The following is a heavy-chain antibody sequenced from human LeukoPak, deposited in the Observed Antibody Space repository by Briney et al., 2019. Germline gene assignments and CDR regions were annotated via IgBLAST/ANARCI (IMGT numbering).Heavy chain of an antibody. D-gene: IGHD5-24*01. CDR2: ISYDGSNK. Sequence: PGGSLRLSCAASGFTFSSYGMHWVRQAPGKGLEGVAVISYDGSNKYYADSVKGRFTISRDNSKNTLYLQMNSLRAEDTAVYYCAKSAGGWLQSFDYWGQGTLVTVSS. CDR3: AKSAGGWLQSFDY. V-gene: IGHV3-30*18. J-gene: IGHJ4*02. CDR1: GFTFSSYG.